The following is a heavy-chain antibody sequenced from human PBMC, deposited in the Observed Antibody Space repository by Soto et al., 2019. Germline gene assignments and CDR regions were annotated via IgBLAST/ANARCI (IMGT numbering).Heavy chain of an antibody. CDR3: AGALAVGGFDAL. Sequence: QVQLVQSGAEVKKPGASVKVSCKASGYTFTTYGISWVRQGPGQGLEWMGWISTYNGNTYYAQKLQGRVTMTTDTSTSTAYMELRSLRSDDTAVYYCAGALAVGGFDALWGQGTLVTVSS. CDR2: ISTYNGNT. D-gene: IGHD5-12*01. J-gene: IGHJ4*02. CDR1: GYTFTTYG. V-gene: IGHV1-18*01.